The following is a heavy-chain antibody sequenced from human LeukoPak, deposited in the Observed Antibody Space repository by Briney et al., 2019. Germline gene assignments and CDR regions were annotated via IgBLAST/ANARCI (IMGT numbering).Heavy chain of an antibody. CDR3: ARVRGDYFFDY. J-gene: IGHJ4*02. CDR1: GFTFSSYW. V-gene: IGHV3-7*04. CDR2: IKQDVNQK. Sequence: GGSLTLSCAASGFTFSSYWMSWVRQAPGKGLEWVANIKQDVNQKYYVDSVKGRFTISRDNAKNSLYLQMNSLSAEDTAVYCCARVRGDYFFDYWGQGTPVTVSS. D-gene: IGHD3-10*01.